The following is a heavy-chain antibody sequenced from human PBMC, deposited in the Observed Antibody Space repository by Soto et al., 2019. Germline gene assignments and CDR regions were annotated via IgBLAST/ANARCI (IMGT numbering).Heavy chain of an antibody. Sequence: PSETLSLTCAVYGESFSGYIWTWIRQTPGKGPQWIGQINHSGSAYYNPSLKSRVTISVHTSNSQFSLELSSVTAADTAVYYCARGLITGSHYSGGWYYFDSWGQGTQVTVSS. J-gene: IGHJ4*02. CDR3: ARGLITGSHYSGGWYYFDS. CDR2: INHSGSA. CDR1: GESFSGYI. D-gene: IGHD6-19*01. V-gene: IGHV4-34*01.